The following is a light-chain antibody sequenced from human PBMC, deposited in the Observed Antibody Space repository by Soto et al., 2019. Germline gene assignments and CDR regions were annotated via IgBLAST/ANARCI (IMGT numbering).Light chain of an antibody. V-gene: IGLV1-44*01. CDR1: SSNIGSNT. CDR2: SND. J-gene: IGLJ1*01. Sequence: QLVLTQPPSASGTPGQRVTISCSGSSSNIGSNTVNWYQHLPGTAPKLLIYSNDQRPSGVPDRFSGSKSGTSASLAISGLQSEDEADYYCAAWDDSLNGDYVFGTGTKVTVL. CDR3: AAWDDSLNGDYV.